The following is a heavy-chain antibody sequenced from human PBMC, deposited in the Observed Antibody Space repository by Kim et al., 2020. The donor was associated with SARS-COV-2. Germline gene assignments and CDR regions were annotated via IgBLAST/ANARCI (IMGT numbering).Heavy chain of an antibody. CDR3: ASYQLLLTYYYYGIDV. V-gene: IGHV3-11*01. J-gene: IGHJ6*02. D-gene: IGHD2-2*01. Sequence: ESVEGRSTISRDNAKNSLFLQMNSLRDEDTAVYYCASYQLLLTYYYYGIDVWGQGTTVTVSS.